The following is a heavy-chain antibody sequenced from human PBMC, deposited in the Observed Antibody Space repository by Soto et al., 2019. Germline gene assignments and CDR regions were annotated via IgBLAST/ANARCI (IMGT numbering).Heavy chain of an antibody. CDR1: GYSISSVYY. Sequence: SETLSLTCAVSGYSISSVYYWGWLRQPPGKGQEWIGRIYHGGRTYYNPSLNSRVTLSIDMTNNHVSLILNSVTAADTAVYYCARVGPWVPYYYDSSPYTFENWFDPWGQGTLVTVSS. J-gene: IGHJ5*02. CDR3: ARVGPWVPYYYDSSPYTFENWFDP. V-gene: IGHV4-38-2*01. CDR2: IYHGGRT. D-gene: IGHD3-22*01.